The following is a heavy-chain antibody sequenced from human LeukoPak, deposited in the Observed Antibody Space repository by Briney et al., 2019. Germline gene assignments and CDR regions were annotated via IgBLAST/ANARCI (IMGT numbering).Heavy chain of an antibody. CDR3: ARGYYDSSGYTHFDY. Sequence: GASVKVSCKASGGTFSSYAISWVRQAPGQGLEWMGGIIPIFGTANYAQKFQGRVTITADESTSTAYMELSSLRSEDTAVYYCARGYYDSSGYTHFDYWGQGTLVTVSS. V-gene: IGHV1-69*13. D-gene: IGHD3-22*01. CDR1: GGTFSSYA. CDR2: IIPIFGTA. J-gene: IGHJ4*02.